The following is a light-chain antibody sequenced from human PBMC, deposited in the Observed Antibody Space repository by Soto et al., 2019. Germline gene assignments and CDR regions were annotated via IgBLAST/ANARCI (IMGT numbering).Light chain of an antibody. CDR1: NSGVGIYDF. Sequence: QSALTQPASVSGTPGQSITISCTGSNSGVGIYDFVSWYQHHPGRAPKLIVSEVSHRPSGVSNRFSGSKSGNTASLTISGLQSEDEADYYCISYTSDAVRYVFGTGTKVTVL. CDR3: ISYTSDAVRYV. J-gene: IGLJ1*01. CDR2: EVS. V-gene: IGLV2-14*01.